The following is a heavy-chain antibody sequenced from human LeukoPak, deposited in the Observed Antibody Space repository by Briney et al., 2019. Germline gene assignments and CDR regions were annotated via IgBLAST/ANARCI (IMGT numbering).Heavy chain of an antibody. CDR3: AAYQLLFRASFDY. V-gene: IGHV4-34*01. D-gene: IGHD2-2*01. CDR1: GGSFSGYY. J-gene: IGHJ4*02. CDR2: INHSGST. Sequence: SETLSLTCAVYGGSFSGYYWSWIRQPPGKGLEWIGEINHSGSTNYNPSLKSRVTISVDTSKNQFSLKLSSVTAADTAVYYCAAYQLLFRASFDYWGQGTLVTVSS.